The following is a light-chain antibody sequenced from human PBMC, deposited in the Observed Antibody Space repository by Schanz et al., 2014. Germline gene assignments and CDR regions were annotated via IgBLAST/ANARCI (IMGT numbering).Light chain of an antibody. J-gene: IGKJ1*01. CDR3: HQFGYSSWT. V-gene: IGKV3-20*01. CDR2: ATS. Sequence: EIVLTQSPGTLSLSPGERATLSCRASQSVSSGNLAWYQQKPGQAPRLLIYATSNRATGIPDRFSGSGSGTDFPLIISRLEPEDFEVYFCHQFGYSSWTFGQGTKVEI. CDR1: QSVSSGN.